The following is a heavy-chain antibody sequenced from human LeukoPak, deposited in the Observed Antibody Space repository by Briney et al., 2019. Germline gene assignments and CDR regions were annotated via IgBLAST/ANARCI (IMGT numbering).Heavy chain of an antibody. Sequence: GGSLRLSCAASGFTFSSYAMSWVRQAPGKGLEWVSYGGSGGSTYYADSVKGRFTVSRDNSKSTLYLQMSSLTAEDTAVYYCAKMRGQYYHSYYMDAWGKGTTVTVSS. V-gene: IGHV3-23*01. CDR3: AKMRGQYYHSYYMDA. J-gene: IGHJ6*03. CDR2: GGSGGST. CDR1: GFTFSSYA.